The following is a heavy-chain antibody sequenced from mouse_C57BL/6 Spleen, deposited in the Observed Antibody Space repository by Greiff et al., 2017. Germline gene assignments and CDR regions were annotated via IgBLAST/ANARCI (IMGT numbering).Heavy chain of an antibody. CDR2: IYWDDDK. D-gene: IGHD1-1*01. J-gene: IGHJ4*01. V-gene: IGHV8-12*01. Sequence: QVTLKESGPGILQSSQTLSLTCSFSGFSLSTSGMGVSWIRQPSGKGLEWLAHIYWDDDKRYNPSLKSRLTISKDTSRNQVFLKITSVDTADTATYDCARLYYYGSSYYAMDYWGQGTSVTVSS. CDR1: GFSLSTSGMG. CDR3: ARLYYYGSSYYAMDY.